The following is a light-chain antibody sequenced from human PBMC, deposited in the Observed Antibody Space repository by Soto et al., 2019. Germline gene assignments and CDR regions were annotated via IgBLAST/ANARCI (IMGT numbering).Light chain of an antibody. CDR3: AAWADSLSGV. CDR2: SNN. J-gene: IGLJ3*02. V-gene: IGLV1-47*02. Sequence: QSVLTQPPSASGTPGQRVTISCSGSNYNIGSNYVYWYQQLPGTAPKLLIYSNNQRPSGVPDRFSGSKSGTSASLAISGLRSEDEADYYCAAWADSLSGVFGGGTKLTVL. CDR1: NYNIGSNY.